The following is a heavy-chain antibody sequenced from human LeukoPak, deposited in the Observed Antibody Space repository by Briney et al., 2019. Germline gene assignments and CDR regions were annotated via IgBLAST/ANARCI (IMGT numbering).Heavy chain of an antibody. J-gene: IGHJ4*02. V-gene: IGHV4-39*01. CDR1: GGSISSSSYY. D-gene: IGHD6-19*01. Sequence: PSETLSLTCTVSGGSISSSSYYWGWIPQPPAKGLEWHETIYYTGGPYYNPSLKSRVTISVDTSKIQCSLKVTSVTAADTAVYYCARRRGWYPVDYWGQGTLVTVSS. CDR3: ARRRGWYPVDY. CDR2: IYYTGGP.